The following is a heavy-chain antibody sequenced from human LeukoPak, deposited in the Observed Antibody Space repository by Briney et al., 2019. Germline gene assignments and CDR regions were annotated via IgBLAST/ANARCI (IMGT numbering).Heavy chain of an antibody. Sequence: ASVKVSCKASGYTFTGYYMHWVRQAPGQGLAWMGWINPNSGGTNYAQKFQGRVTMTRDTSISTAYMELSRLRSDDTAVYYCAREWSTAMVTFDYWGQGTLVTVSS. CDR1: GYTFTGYY. D-gene: IGHD5-18*01. CDR2: INPNSGGT. J-gene: IGHJ4*02. CDR3: AREWSTAMVTFDY. V-gene: IGHV1-2*02.